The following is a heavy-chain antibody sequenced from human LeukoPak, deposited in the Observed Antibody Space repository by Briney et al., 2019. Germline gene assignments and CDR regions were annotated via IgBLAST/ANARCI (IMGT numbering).Heavy chain of an antibody. CDR1: GGSISSSTYY. Sequence: SETLSPTCTVSGGSISSSTYYWDWIRQPPGKGLQWIGSIYYGGSTYYNPSLKSRVHMSVDTSKNQFSLKLNSVTAADTAVYYCARRGLGELDYWGQGTLVTVSS. CDR3: ARRGLGELDY. J-gene: IGHJ4*02. CDR2: IYYGGST. D-gene: IGHD3-10*01. V-gene: IGHV4-39*01.